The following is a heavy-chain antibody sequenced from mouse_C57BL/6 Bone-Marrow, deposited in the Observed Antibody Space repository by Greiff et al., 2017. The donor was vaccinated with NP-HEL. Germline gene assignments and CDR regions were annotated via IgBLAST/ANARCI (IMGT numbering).Heavy chain of an antibody. J-gene: IGHJ2*01. Sequence: VKLMESGPGLVQPSQCLSITCTVSGFSLTSYGVHWVRQSPGKGLEWLGVIWSGGSTDYNAAFISRLSISKDNSKSQVFFKMNSLQADDTAIYYCARNSYYDYDGDYFDYWGQGTTLTVSS. CDR1: GFSLTSYG. D-gene: IGHD2-4*01. CDR2: IWSGGST. V-gene: IGHV2-2*01. CDR3: ARNSYYDYDGDYFDY.